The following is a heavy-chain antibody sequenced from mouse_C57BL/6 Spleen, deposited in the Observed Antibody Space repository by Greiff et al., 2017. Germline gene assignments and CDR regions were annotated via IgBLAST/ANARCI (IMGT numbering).Heavy chain of an antibody. V-gene: IGHV1-76*01. CDR2: IYPGSGNT. CDR3: ARGLLSDY. Sequence: VQLQQSGAELVRPGASVQLSCKASGYTFTDYYINWVKQRPGQGLEWIARIYPGSGNTYYNEKFKGKATLTAEKSSSTAYMQLSSLTSEDSAVYFCARGLLSDYWGQGTTLTVSS. CDR1: GYTFTDYY. D-gene: IGHD2-1*01. J-gene: IGHJ2*01.